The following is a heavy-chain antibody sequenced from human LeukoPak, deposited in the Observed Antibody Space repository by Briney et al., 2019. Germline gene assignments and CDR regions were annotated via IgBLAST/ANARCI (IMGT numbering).Heavy chain of an antibody. J-gene: IGHJ4*02. D-gene: IGHD4-17*01. Sequence: GGSLRLSCAASGFTVSSNYMSWVRQAPGKGLEWISVIYSGDTTYYADSVKGRFTISRDNSKNTLYLQMNSLRAEDTAMYYCAKDRVATVTTFNDYWGQGTLVTVSS. CDR1: GFTVSSNY. CDR2: IYSGDTT. V-gene: IGHV3-53*01. CDR3: AKDRVATVTTFNDY.